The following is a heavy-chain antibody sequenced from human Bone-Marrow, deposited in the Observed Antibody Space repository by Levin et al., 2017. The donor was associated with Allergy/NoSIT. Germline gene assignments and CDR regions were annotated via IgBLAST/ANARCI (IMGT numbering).Heavy chain of an antibody. V-gene: IGHV4-34*01. CDR1: GGSFSGYY. D-gene: IGHD2-15*01. CDR3: ARGGCSGGSCYSGAFDS. Sequence: PSQTLSLTCAVYGGSFSGYYWSWIRQPPGKGLEWIGEINHSGSTNYNPSLKSRVTISVDTSKNQFSLKLSSVTAADTAVYYCARGGCSGGSCYSGAFDSWGQGTMVTVSS. CDR2: INHSGST. J-gene: IGHJ3*02.